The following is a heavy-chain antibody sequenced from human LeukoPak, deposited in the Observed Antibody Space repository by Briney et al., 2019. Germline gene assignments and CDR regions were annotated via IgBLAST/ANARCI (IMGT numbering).Heavy chain of an antibody. Sequence: SETLSLTCAVYGGSFSGYYWSWIRQPPGKGLEWIGEINHSGSTNYNPSLKSRVTISVDTSRNQFSLKLSSVTAADTAVYYCATGTSGYLDYWGQGTLVTVSS. V-gene: IGHV4-34*01. D-gene: IGHD3-22*01. CDR2: INHSGST. CDR1: GGSFSGYY. J-gene: IGHJ4*02. CDR3: ATGTSGYLDY.